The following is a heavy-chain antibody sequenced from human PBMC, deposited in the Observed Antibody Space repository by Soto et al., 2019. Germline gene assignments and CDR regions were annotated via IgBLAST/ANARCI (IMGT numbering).Heavy chain of an antibody. Sequence: SQTLSLTCVIFGDSVSSNSAAWNWIRQSPSRGLEWLGRTYYRSKWYNDYAKSVKSRITINLDTSKNQFSLQLNSVTPEEDTAVYYCARGSLPYHFGFFDAWGQGSLVTVSS. CDR3: ARGSLPYHFGFFDA. D-gene: IGHD3-3*01. CDR1: GDSVSSNSAA. CDR2: TYYRSKWYN. J-gene: IGHJ4*02. V-gene: IGHV6-1*01.